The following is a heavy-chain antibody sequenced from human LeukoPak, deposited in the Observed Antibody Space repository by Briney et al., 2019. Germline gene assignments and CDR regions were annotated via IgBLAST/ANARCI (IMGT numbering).Heavy chain of an antibody. CDR3: AREGTAAAGKRRSSQFDY. Sequence: GSLRLSCAASGFTFSSYGMHWVRQAPGKGLEWVAVIWYDGSNKYYADSVKGRFTISRDNSKNTLYLQMNSLRAEDTAVYYCAREGTAAAGKRRSSQFDYWGQGTLVTVSS. CDR1: GFTFSSYG. J-gene: IGHJ4*02. V-gene: IGHV3-33*01. D-gene: IGHD6-13*01. CDR2: IWYDGSNK.